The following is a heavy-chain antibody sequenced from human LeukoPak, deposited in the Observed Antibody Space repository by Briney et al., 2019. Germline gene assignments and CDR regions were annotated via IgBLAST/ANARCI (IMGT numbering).Heavy chain of an antibody. CDR3: ARQAVAGIYYFDC. D-gene: IGHD6-19*01. J-gene: IGHJ4*02. CDR1: GYSFTSYW. CDR2: IYPGDSDT. V-gene: IGHV5-51*01. Sequence: GESLKISCKGSGYSFTSYWIGWVRQMPGKGLEWMGIIYPGDSDTRYSPSFQGQVTISAGKSISTAYLQWSSLKASDTAMYYCARQAVAGIYYFDCWGQGTLVTVSS.